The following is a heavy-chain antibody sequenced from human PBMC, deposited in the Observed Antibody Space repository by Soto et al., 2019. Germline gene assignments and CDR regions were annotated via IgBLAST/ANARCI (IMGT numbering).Heavy chain of an antibody. CDR1: GFTFSSYS. Sequence: GGSLRLSCAASGFTFSSYSMNWVRQAPGKGLEWVSYISSSSSTIYYADSVKGRFTISRDNAKNSLYLQMNSLRDEDTAVYYCARDQFPRGRITMIVGRTFDYWGQGTLVTVSS. CDR3: ARDQFPRGRITMIVGRTFDY. V-gene: IGHV3-48*02. J-gene: IGHJ4*02. CDR2: ISSSSSTI. D-gene: IGHD3-22*01.